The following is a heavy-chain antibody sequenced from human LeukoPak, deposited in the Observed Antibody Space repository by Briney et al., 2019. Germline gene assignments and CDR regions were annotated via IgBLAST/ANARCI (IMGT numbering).Heavy chain of an antibody. CDR2: IYYSGST. Sequence: SETLSLTCTVSGGSISSSSYYWGWIRQPPGKGLEWIGYIYYSGSTNYNPSLKSRVTISVDTSKNQFSLKLSSVTAADTAVYYCARGGGYRNLLDYWGQGTLVTVSS. V-gene: IGHV4-61*05. CDR3: ARGGGYRNLLDY. D-gene: IGHD5-18*01. CDR1: GGSISSSSYY. J-gene: IGHJ4*02.